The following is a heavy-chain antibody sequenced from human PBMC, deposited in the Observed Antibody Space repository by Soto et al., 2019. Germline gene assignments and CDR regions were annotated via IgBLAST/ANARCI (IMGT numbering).Heavy chain of an antibody. CDR1: GFTFTNYP. CDR3: VKEKDYGSGKYYYDY. J-gene: IGHJ4*02. V-gene: IGHV3-64D*06. D-gene: IGHD3-10*01. CDR2: ISRDGDDT. Sequence: GGSLRLSCSDSGFTFTNYPMHWVRQAPGKGLEYVSAISRDGDDTYYADSVKGRFTISRDNSKKTLYLQMSSLRTDDTAIYYCVKEKDYGSGKYYYDYWGQGTPVTVSS.